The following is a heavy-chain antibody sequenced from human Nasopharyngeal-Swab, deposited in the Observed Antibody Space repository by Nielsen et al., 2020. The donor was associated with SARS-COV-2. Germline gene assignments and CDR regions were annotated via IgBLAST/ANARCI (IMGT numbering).Heavy chain of an antibody. V-gene: IGHV3-64*01. Sequence: ESLKISCAASGFTFSSYAMHWVRQAPGKGLEYVSAISSNGGSTYYANSVKGRFTISRDNSKNTLYLQMGSLRAEDMAVYYCARGSIAAAGNWYFDLWGRGTLVTVSS. CDR3: ARGSIAAAGNWYFDL. CDR2: ISSNGGST. D-gene: IGHD6-13*01. CDR1: GFTFSSYA. J-gene: IGHJ2*01.